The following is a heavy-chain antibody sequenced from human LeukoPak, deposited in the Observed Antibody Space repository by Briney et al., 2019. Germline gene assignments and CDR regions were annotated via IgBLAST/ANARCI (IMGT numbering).Heavy chain of an antibody. D-gene: IGHD2-15*01. CDR1: GYTFTNYE. J-gene: IGHJ4*02. CDR3: ARGDPYCSGGSCYLYYFDY. Sequence: ASVKVSCKASGYTFTNYEINWVRQATGHGLEWMGWMNPDSGDTANAQKFQGRITMTRTTSITTAYMELSSLRSEDTAVYYCARGDPYCSGGSCYLYYFDYWGQGTLVTVSS. V-gene: IGHV1-8*01. CDR2: MNPDSGDT.